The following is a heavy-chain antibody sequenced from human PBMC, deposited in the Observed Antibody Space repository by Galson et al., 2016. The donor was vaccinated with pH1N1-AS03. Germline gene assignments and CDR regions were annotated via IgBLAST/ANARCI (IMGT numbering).Heavy chain of an antibody. CDR2: IKQDGSEK. CDR3: ARDSGYCRSTSCRGDAFDI. CDR1: GFTLRSYW. Sequence: SLRLSCAASGFTLRSYWMSWVRQAPGKGLEWVANIKQDGSEKYYVDSVKGRFTISRDNAKNSLYLQMNSLRAEDAAVYYCARDSGYCRSTSCRGDAFDIWGQGTMVTVSS. D-gene: IGHD2-2*01. V-gene: IGHV3-7*03. J-gene: IGHJ3*02.